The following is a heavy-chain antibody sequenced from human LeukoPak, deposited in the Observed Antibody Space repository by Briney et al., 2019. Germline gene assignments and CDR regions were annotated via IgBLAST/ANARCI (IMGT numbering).Heavy chain of an antibody. CDR3: AREAAIKLNWFDP. CDR2: IWYDGSNK. CDR1: GFTFSSYW. Sequence: PGGSLRLSCAASGFTFSSYWMSWVRQAPGKGLEWVAVIWYDGSNKYYADSVKGRFTISRDNSKNTLYLQMNSLRAEDTAVYYCAREAAIKLNWFDPWGQGTLVTVSS. V-gene: IGHV3-33*08. D-gene: IGHD6-25*01. J-gene: IGHJ5*02.